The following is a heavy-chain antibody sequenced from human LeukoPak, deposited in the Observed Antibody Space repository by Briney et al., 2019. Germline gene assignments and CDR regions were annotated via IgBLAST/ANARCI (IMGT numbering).Heavy chain of an antibody. Sequence: PGGSQRLSCAASGFTFSSYWMHWVRQAPGKGLVWVSRINTDGSSTSYADSVKGRFTISRDNAKNTLYLQMNSLRAEDTAVYYCASLYYYYYYMDVWGKGTTVSVSS. V-gene: IGHV3-74*01. CDR3: ASLYYYYYYMDV. J-gene: IGHJ6*03. CDR1: GFTFSSYW. CDR2: INTDGSST.